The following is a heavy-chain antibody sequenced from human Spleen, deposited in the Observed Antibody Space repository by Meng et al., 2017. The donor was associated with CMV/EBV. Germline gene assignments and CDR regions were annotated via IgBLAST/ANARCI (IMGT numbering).Heavy chain of an antibody. Sequence: GGSLRLSCAASGFSFSSYAMSWVRQAPGEGLEWVAFIRYDGSNKYYADSVKGRFTISRDNSKNTLYLQMNSLRAEDTAVYYCAKDIVGDILTGYQDYYYYGMDVWGQGTTVTVSS. CDR2: IRYDGSNK. D-gene: IGHD3-9*01. CDR3: AKDIVGDILTGYQDYYYYGMDV. CDR1: GFSFSSYA. V-gene: IGHV3-30*02. J-gene: IGHJ6*02.